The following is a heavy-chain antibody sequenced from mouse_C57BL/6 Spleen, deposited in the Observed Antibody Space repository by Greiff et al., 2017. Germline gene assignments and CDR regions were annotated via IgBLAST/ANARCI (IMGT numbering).Heavy chain of an antibody. D-gene: IGHD2-1*01. Sequence: QVQLQQPGAELVKPGASVKLSCKASGYTFTSYWMHWVKQRPGQGLEWIGMIHPNSGGTNYNEKFKSKATLTVDKSSSTAYMQHSSLTSEDSAVYYCARTYGKGYYFDYWGQGTTLTVSS. CDR1: GYTFTSYW. J-gene: IGHJ2*01. CDR3: ARTYGKGYYFDY. V-gene: IGHV1-64*01. CDR2: IHPNSGGT.